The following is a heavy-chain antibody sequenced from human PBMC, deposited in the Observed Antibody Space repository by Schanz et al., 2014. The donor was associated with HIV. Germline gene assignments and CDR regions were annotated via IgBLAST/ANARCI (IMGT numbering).Heavy chain of an antibody. J-gene: IGHJ4*02. Sequence: EVQLLESGGGLVQPGGSLRLSCAVSGFTITSYGMSWVRQAPGKGLEWVSGIGGSRGGTYYADSVNGRFTISRDNSKNTLYLQMNSLRAEDTAVYYCAKGLTIWLQPPFDYWGQGTLVTVSS. CDR2: IGGSRGGT. D-gene: IGHD5-12*01. CDR3: AKGLTIWLQPPFDY. CDR1: GFTITSYG. V-gene: IGHV3-23*01.